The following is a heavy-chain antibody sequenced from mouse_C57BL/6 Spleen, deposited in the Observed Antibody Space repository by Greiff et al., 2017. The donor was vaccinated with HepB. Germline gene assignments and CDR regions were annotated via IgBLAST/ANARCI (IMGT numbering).Heavy chain of an antibody. CDR3: ASGWLLHYFDY. V-gene: IGHV3-6*01. CDR1: GYSITSGYY. Sequence: ESGPGLVKPSQSLSLTCSVTGYSITSGYYWNWIRQFPGNKLEWMGYISYDGSNNYNPSLKNRISITRDPSKNQFFLKLNSVTTEDTATYYCASGWLLHYFDYWGQGTTLTVSS. J-gene: IGHJ2*01. CDR2: ISYDGSN. D-gene: IGHD2-3*01.